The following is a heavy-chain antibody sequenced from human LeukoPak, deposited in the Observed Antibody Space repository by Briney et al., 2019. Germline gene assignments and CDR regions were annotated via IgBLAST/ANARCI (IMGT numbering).Heavy chain of an antibody. J-gene: IGHJ6*02. CDR2: FDPEDGET. D-gene: IGHD2-2*01. CDR3: TTCLNGAGQPVAIYYYGMDV. CDR1: GYTLTEMS. V-gene: IGHV1-24*01. Sequence: ASVKVSCKVSGYTLTEMSIQWVRQAPGGALEWMGGFDPEDGETVYAPKFQGRVTMTEDTSADTAYMELSSLRSEDTAVYYCTTCLNGAGQPVAIYYYGMDVWGQGTTVTVSS.